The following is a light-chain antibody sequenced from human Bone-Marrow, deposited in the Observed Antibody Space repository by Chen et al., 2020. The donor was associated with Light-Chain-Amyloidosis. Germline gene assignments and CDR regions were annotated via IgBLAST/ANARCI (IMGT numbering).Light chain of an antibody. J-gene: IGKJ5*01. CDR3: QQRSSWPI. CDR2: DAS. CDR1: ESISFY. Sequence: EIVLTQSPATVSLSPGDTATLSCRASESISFYLTWYQQKPGQAPRLLIYDASHRATGIPARFSGSGSETDFTLTITNLEPDDFVVYYCQQRSSWPIFGQGTRLEI. V-gene: IGKV3-11*01.